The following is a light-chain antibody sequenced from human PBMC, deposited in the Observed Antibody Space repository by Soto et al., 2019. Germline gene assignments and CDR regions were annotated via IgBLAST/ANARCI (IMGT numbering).Light chain of an antibody. CDR3: QQYGSSPIT. CDR2: GAS. V-gene: IGKV3-20*01. Sequence: EIVLTHSPGTLSLSPCERATLSFSASQSVSSSYLAWSQQKPGQAPRLLIYGASSRATGIPDRFSGSGSGTDFTLTISRLEPEDFALYYCQQYGSSPITFGQGHDWR. J-gene: IGKJ5*01. CDR1: QSVSSSY.